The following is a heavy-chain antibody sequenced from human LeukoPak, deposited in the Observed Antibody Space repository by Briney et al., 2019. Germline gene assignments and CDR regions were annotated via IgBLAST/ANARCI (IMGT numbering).Heavy chain of an antibody. V-gene: IGHV4-38-2*02. CDR3: ARGGWYTSRHFDY. Sequence: PSETLSLTCTVSGYSISSGYYWGWIRQPPGKGLEWIGSNYHSGSTYYNPSLKSRVTISVDTSKNQFSLKLSSVTAADTAVYYCARGGWYTSRHFDYWGQGTLVTVSS. J-gene: IGHJ4*02. CDR1: GYSISSGYY. CDR2: NYHSGST. D-gene: IGHD6-19*01.